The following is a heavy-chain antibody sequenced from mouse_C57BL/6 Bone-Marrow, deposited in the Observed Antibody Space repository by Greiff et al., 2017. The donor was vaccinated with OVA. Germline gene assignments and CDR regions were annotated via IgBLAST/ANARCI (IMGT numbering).Heavy chain of an antibody. V-gene: IGHV1-4*01. CDR1: GYTFTSYT. J-gene: IGHJ2*01. CDR2: INPSSGYT. D-gene: IGHD6-5*01. CDR3: ARRGGGLYYCDY. Sequence: QVQLQQSGADLARPGASVKMSCTASGYTFTSYTMHWVKQRPGQGLEWIGYINPSSGYTKYNQKFKDKATLTADKSSSTAYMQLSSLTSEDSAVYYCARRGGGLYYCDYWGQGTTLTVSS.